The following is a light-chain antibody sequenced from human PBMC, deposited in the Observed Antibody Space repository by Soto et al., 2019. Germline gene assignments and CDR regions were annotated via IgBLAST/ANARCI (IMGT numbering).Light chain of an antibody. CDR3: MQATLWPWT. CDR1: QSLVYSDGNTY. V-gene: IGKV2-30*01. J-gene: IGKJ1*01. CDR2: KVS. Sequence: VMTQSPLSLPFTLAQPSSISFMSSQSLVYSDGNTYLNWFHQRPGQSPGRLIYKVSNRDSGVPDRFSGTGSGTDFTLKISRVEAEDVGVYYCMQATLWPWTFGQGTKVDI.